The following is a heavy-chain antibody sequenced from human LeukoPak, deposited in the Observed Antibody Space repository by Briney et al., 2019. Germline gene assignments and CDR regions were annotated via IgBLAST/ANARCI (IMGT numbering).Heavy chain of an antibody. V-gene: IGHV4-34*01. Sequence: SETLSLTCAVYGGSFRGYYWSWIRQPPGKGLECIGEINHSGSTNYNPSLKSRVTISVDTSKNQFSLKLSSVTAADTAVYYCARGVAVIATLYYFDYWGQGTLVTVSS. CDR1: GGSFRGYY. D-gene: IGHD2-21*01. J-gene: IGHJ4*02. CDR2: INHSGST. CDR3: ARGVAVIATLYYFDY.